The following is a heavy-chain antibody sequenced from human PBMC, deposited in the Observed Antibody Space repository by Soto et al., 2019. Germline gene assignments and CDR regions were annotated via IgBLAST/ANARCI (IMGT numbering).Heavy chain of an antibody. J-gene: IGHJ4*02. Sequence: QVQLVQSGAEVKKPGASVKVSCKASGYTFISYGITWVRQAPGQGLEWMGWISAYNAHTNYGQKLQDRVSLPTDTSTNTAYREMRSLRSDDPAFYFCARVIRWSSSSWGFESWGQGTLVTVSS. V-gene: IGHV1-18*01. D-gene: IGHD6-6*01. CDR2: ISAYNAHT. CDR1: GYTFISYG. CDR3: ARVIRWSSSSWGFES.